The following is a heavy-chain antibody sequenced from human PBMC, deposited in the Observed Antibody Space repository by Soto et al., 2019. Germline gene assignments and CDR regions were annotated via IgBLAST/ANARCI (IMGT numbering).Heavy chain of an antibody. D-gene: IGHD1-26*01. Sequence: EVQLVESGGGLVQPGGSLRLSCAASGFTFNNYWMSWVRQAPGKGLEWVANIKEDGSEKYYVASVKGRFTISRDNXTHSVFLKMTSLRAEDTAVYFCARDRVRATTSWFDSWGQGALVTVSS. J-gene: IGHJ5*01. V-gene: IGHV3-7*01. CDR1: GFTFNNYW. CDR3: ARDRVRATTSWFDS. CDR2: IKEDGSEK.